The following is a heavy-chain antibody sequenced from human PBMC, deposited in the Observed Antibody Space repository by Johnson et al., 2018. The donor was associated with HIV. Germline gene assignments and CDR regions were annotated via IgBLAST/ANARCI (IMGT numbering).Heavy chain of an antibody. CDR3: ARETGYSSSWHAFDM. V-gene: IGHV3-53*01. D-gene: IGHD6-13*01. CDR2: IYSGGST. Sequence: VQLVESGGGLIQPGGSLRLSCAAYGFTVSSNYMSWVRQAPGKGLEWVSVIYSGGSTYYADSVKGRFTISRDNSKNTLYLQMNSLRAEDTAVYYCARETGYSSSWHAFDMWGQGTMVTVSS. J-gene: IGHJ3*02. CDR1: GFTVSSNY.